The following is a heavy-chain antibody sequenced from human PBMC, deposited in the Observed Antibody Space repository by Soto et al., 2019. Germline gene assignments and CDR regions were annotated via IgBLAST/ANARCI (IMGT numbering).Heavy chain of an antibody. D-gene: IGHD3-22*01. V-gene: IGHV1-69*15. CDR3: AREWANSSGYPFDI. CDR2: VIPIFGTP. Sequence: QVQLVQSGAEVKKPGSSVKVSCKPSGGSFNSYSMSWVRQAPGQGLEWMGNVIPIFGTPSYAQTFKGRVSISADLSTNTVYMELTSLKIEDTAVYFCAREWANSSGYPFDIWGPGTLVAVSS. J-gene: IGHJ4*02. CDR1: GGSFNSYS.